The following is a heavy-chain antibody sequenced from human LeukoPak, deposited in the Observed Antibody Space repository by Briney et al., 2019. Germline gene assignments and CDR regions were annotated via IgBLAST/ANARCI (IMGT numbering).Heavy chain of an antibody. D-gene: IGHD4-23*01. CDR2: LNHSGST. CDR3: ARGLTSAEDDYGGNSGDY. Sequence: SETLSLTCAVYGGSFSGYYWNWIRQPPGKGLEWIGELNHSGSTNYNPSLKSRVTISIDTSKNQFSLKLSSVTAADTAVYYCARGLTSAEDDYGGNSGDYWGQGTLVTVSS. CDR1: GGSFSGYY. J-gene: IGHJ4*02. V-gene: IGHV4-34*01.